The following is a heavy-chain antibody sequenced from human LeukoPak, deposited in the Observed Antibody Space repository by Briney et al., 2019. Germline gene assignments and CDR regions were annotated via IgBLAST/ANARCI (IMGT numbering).Heavy chain of an antibody. D-gene: IGHD3-3*01. CDR3: AREGSSIFGVDDQLPNNAFDI. CDR1: GYTFTGYY. J-gene: IGHJ3*02. V-gene: IGHV1-2*02. CDR2: INPNSGGT. Sequence: GASVKVSCKASGYTFTGYYMHWVRQAPGQGLEWMGWINPNSGGTNYAQKFQGRVTMTRDTSISTAYMELSRLRSDDTAVYYCAREGSSIFGVDDQLPNNAFDIWGQGTMVTVSS.